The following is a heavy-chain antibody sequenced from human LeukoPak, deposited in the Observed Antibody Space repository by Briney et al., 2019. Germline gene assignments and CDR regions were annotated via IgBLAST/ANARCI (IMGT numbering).Heavy chain of an antibody. CDR1: GGSISSYY. V-gene: IGHV4-4*07. D-gene: IGHD6-13*01. CDR2: IYTSGST. CDR3: ARDPERSAAAAPGLFDP. J-gene: IGHJ5*02. Sequence: SETLSLTCTVSGGSISSYYWSWIRQPAGKGLEWIGRIYTSGSTNYNPSLKSRVTMSVDTSKNQFSLKLSSVTAADTAVYYCARDPERSAAAAPGLFDPWGQGTLVSVSS.